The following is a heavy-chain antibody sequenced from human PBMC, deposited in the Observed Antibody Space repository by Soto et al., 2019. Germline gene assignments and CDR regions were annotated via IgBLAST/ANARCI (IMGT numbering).Heavy chain of an antibody. J-gene: IGHJ5*02. V-gene: IGHV4-39*01. CDR1: GGSISSSSYY. CDR3: ARAQASGWFDP. Sequence: SETLSLTCTVSGGSISSSSYYWGWIRQPPGKGLEWIGSIYYSGSTYYNPSLKSRVTMSVDTSKNQFSLKLSSVTAADTAVYYCARAQASGWFDPWGQGTLVTVSS. CDR2: IYYSGST.